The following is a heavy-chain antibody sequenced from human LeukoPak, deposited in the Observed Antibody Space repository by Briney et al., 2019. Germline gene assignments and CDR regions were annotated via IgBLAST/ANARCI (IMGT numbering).Heavy chain of an antibody. V-gene: IGHV4-34*01. CDR2: INHSGST. J-gene: IGHJ4*02. CDR1: GGSISGYY. CDR3: ARTYSSSWLDY. D-gene: IGHD6-13*01. Sequence: SETLSLTCTVSGGSISGYYWSWIRQPPGKGLEWIGEINHSGSTNYNPSLKSRVTISVDKSKNQFSLTLTSVTAADTAVYYCARTYSSSWLDYWGQGTLVTVSS.